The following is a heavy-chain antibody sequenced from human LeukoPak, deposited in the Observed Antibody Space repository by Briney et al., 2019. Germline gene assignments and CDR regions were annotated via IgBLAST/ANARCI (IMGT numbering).Heavy chain of an antibody. V-gene: IGHV4-34*01. D-gene: IGHD2-21*02. CDR3: ARGPVRDDGLTGISYYFGLDV. Sequence: SETLSLTCAVYGGSFTDYYWSWIRHLPGKGLEWIREIHHRAGANYNPPLWGRVTISADTSKNQFSLHLTSVTAADTATFYCARGPVRDDGLTGISYYFGLDVWGHGTTVTVFS. CDR2: IHHRAGA. J-gene: IGHJ6*02. CDR1: GGSFTDYY.